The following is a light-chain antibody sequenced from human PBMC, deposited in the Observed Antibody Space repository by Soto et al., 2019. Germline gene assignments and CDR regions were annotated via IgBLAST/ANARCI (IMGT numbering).Light chain of an antibody. CDR2: DVS. J-gene: IGLJ1*01. Sequence: QSALIQPPSVSGSPGQSVTISCTGTSSDVGSYDYVSWYQQHPGKAPKLMIYDVSNQPSGVSNRFSGSKSGNTASLTISGLQAEDEADYYCSSYPSSSTLYVFGTGTKVTVL. CDR1: SSDVGSYDY. V-gene: IGLV2-14*01. CDR3: SSYPSSSTLYV.